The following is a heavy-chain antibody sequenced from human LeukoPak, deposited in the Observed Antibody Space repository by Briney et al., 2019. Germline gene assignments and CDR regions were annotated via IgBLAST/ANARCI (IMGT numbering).Heavy chain of an antibody. J-gene: IGHJ4*02. V-gene: IGHV4-39*07. CDR3: ARAPELGFLDY. CDR2: IYYSGST. D-gene: IGHD7-27*01. CDR1: GGSISSSSYY. Sequence: PSETLSLTCTVSGGSISSSSYYWGWIRQPPGKGLEWIGSIYYSGSTYYNPSLKSRVTISVDTSKNQFSLKLSSVTAADTAVYYCARAPELGFLDYWGQGTLVTVSS.